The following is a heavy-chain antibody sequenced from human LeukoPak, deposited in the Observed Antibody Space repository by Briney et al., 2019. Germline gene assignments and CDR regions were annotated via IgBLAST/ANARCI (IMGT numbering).Heavy chain of an antibody. CDR2: INPNSGGT. V-gene: IGHV1-2*06. CDR3: ARSYYDSSGYYYMGAFDI. Sequence: ASVKVSCKASGGTFSSYAISWVRQAPGQGLEWMGRINPNSGGTNYAQKFQGRVTMTRDTSISTAYMELSRLRSDDTAVYYCARSYYDSSGYYYMGAFDIWGQGTMVTVSS. D-gene: IGHD3-22*01. J-gene: IGHJ3*02. CDR1: GGTFSSYA.